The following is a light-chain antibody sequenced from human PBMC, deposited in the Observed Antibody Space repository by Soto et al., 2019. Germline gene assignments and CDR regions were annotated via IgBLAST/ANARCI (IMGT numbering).Light chain of an antibody. Sequence: QSALTQPASVSGSPGQSITISCTGTSSDVGGYNYVAWYQQRPGKAPKLLIYNVSNRPSGVSNRFSGSKSGNTASLTISGLQAEDEADYYCTSYTNRYTYVFGTGTKVTVL. J-gene: IGLJ1*01. CDR2: NVS. CDR1: SSDVGGYNY. CDR3: TSYTNRYTYV. V-gene: IGLV2-14*01.